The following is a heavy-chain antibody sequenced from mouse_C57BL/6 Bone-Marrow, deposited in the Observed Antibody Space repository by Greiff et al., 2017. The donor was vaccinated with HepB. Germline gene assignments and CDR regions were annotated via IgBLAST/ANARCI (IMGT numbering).Heavy chain of an antibody. CDR3: AGEDYLAWFAV. CDR1: GYTFTSYG. CDR2: IYPRSGNT. D-gene: IGHD2-4*01. J-gene: IGHJ3*01. V-gene: IGHV1-81*01. Sequence: VMLVESGAELARPGASVKLSCKASGYTFTSYGISWVKQRTGQGLEWIGEIYPRSGNTYYNEKFKGKATLTADKSSSTAYMELRSLTSEDSAVYFCAGEDYLAWFAVWGKGTLVTVSA.